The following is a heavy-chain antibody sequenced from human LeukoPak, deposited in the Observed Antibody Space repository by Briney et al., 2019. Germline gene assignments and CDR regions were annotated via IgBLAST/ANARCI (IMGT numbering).Heavy chain of an antibody. CDR1: GFTVSSDY. V-gene: IGHV3-66*01. Sequence: GGSLRLSCAASGFTVSSDYMSWVRQAPGKGLEWVSVIYSGGTTHYADSVKGRFTISRDNSKNTLYLQMNSLRAEDTAVYYCAKDRVEVTVDYWGQGTLVTVSS. CDR2: IYSGGTT. CDR3: AKDRVEVTVDY. D-gene: IGHD4-11*01. J-gene: IGHJ4*02.